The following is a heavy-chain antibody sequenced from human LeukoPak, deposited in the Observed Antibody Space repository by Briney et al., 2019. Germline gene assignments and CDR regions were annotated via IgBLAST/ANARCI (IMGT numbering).Heavy chain of an antibody. Sequence: PGGSLKLSCAASGFTFSTYGMHWVRQAPGKGLEWVAFIRYDGNNKYYADFVKGRFTISRDNSKNTLYLHMNSLRTEDTAAYYCAKDPLSKMQTHCSGGGCYFEYWGQGTLVTVSS. CDR1: GFTFSTYG. D-gene: IGHD2-15*01. CDR2: IRYDGNNK. CDR3: AKDPLSKMQTHCSGGGCYFEY. V-gene: IGHV3-30*02. J-gene: IGHJ4*02.